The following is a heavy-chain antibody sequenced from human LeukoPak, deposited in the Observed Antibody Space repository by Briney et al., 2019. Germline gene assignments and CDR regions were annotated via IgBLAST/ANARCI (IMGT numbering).Heavy chain of an antibody. CDR3: ARVGGSGSYFHRLDY. CDR1: GFTFSSSW. D-gene: IGHD3-10*01. CDR2: INNDGSST. Sequence: GGSLRLSCAASGFTFSSSWMHWVRQAPGKGLVWVSRINNDGSSTVYADSVKGRFTISTDNAKNTPYLQMNSLRAEDTALYYCARVGGSGSYFHRLDYWGQGTLVTVSS. V-gene: IGHV3-74*01. J-gene: IGHJ4*02.